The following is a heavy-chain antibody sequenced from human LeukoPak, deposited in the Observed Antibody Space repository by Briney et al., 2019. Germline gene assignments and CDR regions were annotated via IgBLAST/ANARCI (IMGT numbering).Heavy chain of an antibody. CDR3: ARLPRPYSSGWGIYFDY. J-gene: IGHJ4*02. V-gene: IGHV4-39*01. CDR1: GGSISSSSYY. D-gene: IGHD6-19*01. CDR2: IYYSGST. Sequence: PSETLSLTCTVSGGSISSSSYYWGWIRQPPGKGLEWIGSIYYSGSTYYNPSLKSRVTISVDTSKNQFSLKLSSVTAADTAVYYCARLPRPYSSGWGIYFDYWGQGTLVTVSS.